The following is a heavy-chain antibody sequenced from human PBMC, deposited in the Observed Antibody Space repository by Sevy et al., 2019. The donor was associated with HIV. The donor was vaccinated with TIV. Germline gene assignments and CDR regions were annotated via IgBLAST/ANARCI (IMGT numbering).Heavy chain of an antibody. CDR2: ISGSGGST. V-gene: IGHV3-23*01. D-gene: IGHD5-12*01. CDR3: AKLTHIVATISKFDY. J-gene: IGHJ4*02. CDR1: GFTFSSYA. Sequence: GGSLRLSCAASGFTFSSYAMSWVRQAPGKGLEWVSAISGSGGSTYYADSVKGRFTIPRDNSKNTLYLQMNSLRAEDTAVYYCAKLTHIVATISKFDYWGQGTLVTVSS.